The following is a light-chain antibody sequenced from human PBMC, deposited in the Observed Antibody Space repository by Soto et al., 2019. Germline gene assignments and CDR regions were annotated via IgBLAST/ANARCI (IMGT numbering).Light chain of an antibody. Sequence: QAVVTQEPSLTVSPGGTVTLTCASSTGAVTTGYYPNWFQQKPGQAPRALIYSTNNKYSWTPARFSGSLLGGKAALTLSGGGPEDGGGDSALRYLGGRLGVFGGGTKLTAL. CDR2: STN. J-gene: IGLJ2*01. V-gene: IGLV7-43*01. CDR1: TGAVTTGYY. CDR3: LRYLGGRLGV.